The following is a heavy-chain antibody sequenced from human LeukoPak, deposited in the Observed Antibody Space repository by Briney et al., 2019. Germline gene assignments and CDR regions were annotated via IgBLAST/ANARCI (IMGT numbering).Heavy chain of an antibody. CDR2: IYYSGST. D-gene: IGHD6-19*01. V-gene: IGHV4-59*01. Sequence: NPSETLSFTCTVSGGSISSYHWSWIRQPPGKGLEWSGNIYYSGSTNYTPPLKRRVTISVDTSKSQFSLKLSSVTAADTAVYYCARTQWPQNPSYIHWGQGTLVTVSS. CDR3: ARTQWPQNPSYIH. CDR1: GGSISSYH. J-gene: IGHJ4*02.